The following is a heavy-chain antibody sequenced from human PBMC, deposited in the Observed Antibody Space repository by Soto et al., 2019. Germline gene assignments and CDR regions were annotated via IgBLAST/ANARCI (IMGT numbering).Heavy chain of an antibody. D-gene: IGHD1-7*01. CDR3: ASQGVALELDL. Sequence: EVQLVDSGGGLVQPGGSLKLSCAASGFTFNIAAIHWVRQASGKGLEWVGLITNKANGYATAYAPSVKGRITVSRDDSKNMALLQMNGLKTEDTAVYYCASQGVALELDLWGQGTLVTVSS. V-gene: IGHV3-73*01. CDR2: ITNKANGYAT. CDR1: GFTFNIAA. J-gene: IGHJ4*02.